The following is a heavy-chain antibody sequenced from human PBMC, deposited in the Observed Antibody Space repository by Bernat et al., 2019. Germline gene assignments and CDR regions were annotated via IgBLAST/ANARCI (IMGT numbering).Heavy chain of an antibody. CDR2: INAGNGNT. J-gene: IGHJ4*02. CDR1: GYTFTSYA. D-gene: IGHD3-10*01. CDR3: ARDKQVMVRGVTKNPLDY. Sequence: VQLVQSGAEVKKPGASVKVSCKASGYTFTSYAMHWVRQAPGQRLEWMGWINAGNGNTKYSQKFQGRVTITRDTSASTAYMELSSLRSEDTAVYYCARDKQVMVRGVTKNPLDYWGQGTLVTVSS. V-gene: IGHV1-3*01.